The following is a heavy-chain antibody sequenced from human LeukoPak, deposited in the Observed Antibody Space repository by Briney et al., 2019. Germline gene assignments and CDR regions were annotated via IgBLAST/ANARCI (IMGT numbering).Heavy chain of an antibody. D-gene: IGHD5-18*01. CDR2: INPSGGST. V-gene: IGHV1-46*01. CDR1: GYTFTSYY. J-gene: IGHJ3*02. CDR3: ARVPMDTAMVKSAFDI. Sequence: SVKVSCQASGYTFTSYYMHWVRQAPGQGLEWMGIINPSGGSTRYAQKFQGRLSMTRDMSASTVYMELSSLRSEDTAVYHCARVPMDTAMVKSAFDIWGQGTMVTVSS.